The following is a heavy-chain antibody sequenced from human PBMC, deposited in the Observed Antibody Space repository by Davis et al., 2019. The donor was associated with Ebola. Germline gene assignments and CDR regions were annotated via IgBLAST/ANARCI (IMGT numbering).Heavy chain of an antibody. CDR2: IKQDGSEK. D-gene: IGHD2-2*01. J-gene: IGHJ4*02. CDR1: GFTFSSYS. CDR3: ARATYLGYCISTSCYGGLGFDY. V-gene: IGHV3-7*03. Sequence: GGSLRLSCAASGFTFSSYSMNWVRQAPGKGLEWVANIKQDGSEKYYVDSVKGRFTISRDNAKNSLYLQMNSLRAEDTAVYYCARATYLGYCISTSCYGGLGFDYWGQGTLVTVSS.